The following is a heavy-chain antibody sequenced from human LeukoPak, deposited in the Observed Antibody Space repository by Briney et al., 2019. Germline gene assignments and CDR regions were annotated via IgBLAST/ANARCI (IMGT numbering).Heavy chain of an antibody. Sequence: GGSLRLSCAASGFTFSSYAMSWVRQAPGKGLEWVSAISGSGGSTYYADSVKGRFTISRDNSKNTLYLQMNSLRAEDTAVYYCATEDYDYVWGSYRSLFDYWGQGTLATVSS. CDR2: ISGSGGST. D-gene: IGHD3-16*02. J-gene: IGHJ4*02. CDR1: GFTFSSYA. V-gene: IGHV3-23*01. CDR3: ATEDYDYVWGSYRSLFDY.